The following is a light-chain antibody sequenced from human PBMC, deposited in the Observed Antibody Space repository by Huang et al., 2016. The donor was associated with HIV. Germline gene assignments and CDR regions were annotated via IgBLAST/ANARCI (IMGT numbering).Light chain of an antibody. CDR3: QQSYRNPFT. Sequence: DIQMTQSPSSLSASVGDRVTITCRASQSISNYLNWYQQKPGKAPNLLIYAASSLQGGVQSRFSGSGSGTDFTLTISSLQPEDFATYYCQQSYRNPFTFGPGTKVDIK. J-gene: IGKJ3*01. CDR2: AAS. CDR1: QSISNY. V-gene: IGKV1-39*01.